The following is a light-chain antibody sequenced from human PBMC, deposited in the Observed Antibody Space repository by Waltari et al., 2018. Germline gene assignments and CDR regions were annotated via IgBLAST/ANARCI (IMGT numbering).Light chain of an antibody. Sequence: QSVLTQSPSASGTPGQRVTLSCTGSSSHIGSTTVNWYQQLPGTAPNLLIYNDNQRPSGVPERFSGSKSGTSASLAISGLQSEDEADYYCAAWDASLNGWVFGGGTTLTVL. CDR2: NDN. J-gene: IGLJ3*02. CDR3: AAWDASLNGWV. V-gene: IGLV1-44*01. CDR1: SSHIGSTT.